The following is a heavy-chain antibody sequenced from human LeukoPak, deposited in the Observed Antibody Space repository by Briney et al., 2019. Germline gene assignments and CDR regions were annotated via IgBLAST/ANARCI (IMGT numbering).Heavy chain of an antibody. Sequence: GGSLRLSCAASGFTFSSYSMNWVRQAPGKGFDWVSSISSSGRDIHYADSLKGRFTISRDNAKNSLYLEMNSLRAEDTAMYYCARYDYGDYYCDYWGQGTLVTVSS. V-gene: IGHV3-21*01. CDR2: ISSSGRDI. CDR3: ARYDYGDYYCDY. CDR1: GFTFSSYS. J-gene: IGHJ4*02. D-gene: IGHD4-17*01.